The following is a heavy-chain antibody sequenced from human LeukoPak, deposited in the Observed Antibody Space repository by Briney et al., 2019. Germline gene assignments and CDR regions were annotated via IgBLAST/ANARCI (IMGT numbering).Heavy chain of an antibody. CDR3: ARDRDGYNSFDY. D-gene: IGHD5-24*01. CDR1: GGTFSSYA. CDR2: IIPILGIA. J-gene: IGHJ4*02. Sequence: SVKVSCKASGGTFSSYATSWVRQAPGQGLEWMGRIIPILGIANYAQKFQGRVTITADKSTSTAYMELSSLRSEDTAVYYSARDRDGYNSFDYWGQGTLVTVSS. V-gene: IGHV1-69*04.